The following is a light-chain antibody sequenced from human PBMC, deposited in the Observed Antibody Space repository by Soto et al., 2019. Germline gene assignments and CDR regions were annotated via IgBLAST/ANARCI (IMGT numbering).Light chain of an antibody. Sequence: QSALTQPASVSGSPGQSFTISCTGTSSDVGAYHSVSWYQQHPGKAPKLIIFDVSNRPSGVSNRFSGSKSGNTASLTFSGLQAEDEADYYCSSFTDTGTVMFGGGTKLTVL. CDR3: SSFTDTGTVM. CDR1: SSDVGAYHS. V-gene: IGLV2-14*03. CDR2: DVS. J-gene: IGLJ3*02.